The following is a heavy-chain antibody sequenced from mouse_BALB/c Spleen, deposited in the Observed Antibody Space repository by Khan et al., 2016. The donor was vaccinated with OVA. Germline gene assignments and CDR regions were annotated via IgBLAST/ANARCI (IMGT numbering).Heavy chain of an antibody. CDR3: GRVRYNGTMDS. V-gene: IGHV9-3-1*01. CDR1: GYTFTNFG. CDR2: INTYTGDP. D-gene: IGHD1-3*01. Sequence: QIQLVQSGPEVKKPGETVRISCKASGYTFTNFGMNWMRQAPGKGLRWMGWINTYTGDPTYADDFKGRFAFSLATSASTAYLQINNLKNEDTATYFCGRVRYNGTMDSWGQGTSVTVSS. J-gene: IGHJ4*01.